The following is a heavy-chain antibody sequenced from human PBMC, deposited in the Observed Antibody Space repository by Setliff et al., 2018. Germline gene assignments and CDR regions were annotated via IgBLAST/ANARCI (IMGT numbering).Heavy chain of an antibody. J-gene: IGHJ4*02. CDR2: IFYSGRT. V-gene: IGHV4-39*01. CDR1: GGSISTNSYY. D-gene: IGHD3-16*01. Sequence: PSETLSLTCTVSGGSISTNSYYWGLIRQPPGKGLEWIGSIFYSGRTFYNPSLKSRVTISVDTSKNQFSLTLSSVTAADTAVYYCARLPNYVWGSPVDYWGQGTQVTVSS. CDR3: ARLPNYVWGSPVDY.